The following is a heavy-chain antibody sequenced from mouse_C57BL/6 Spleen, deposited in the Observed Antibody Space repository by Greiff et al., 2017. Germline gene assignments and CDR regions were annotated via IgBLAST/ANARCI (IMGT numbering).Heavy chain of an antibody. V-gene: IGHV1-69*01. CDR1: GYTFTSYW. J-gene: IGHJ3*01. CDR2: IDPSDSYT. Sequence: VQLQQPGAELVMPGASVKLSCKASGYTFTSYWMHWVKQRPGQGLEWIGEIDPSDSYTNYNQKFKGKSTLTVDKSSSTAYMQLSSLTSEDSAVYYCASYSAGGFAYWGQGTLVTVSA. CDR3: ASYSAGGFAY. D-gene: IGHD2-12*01.